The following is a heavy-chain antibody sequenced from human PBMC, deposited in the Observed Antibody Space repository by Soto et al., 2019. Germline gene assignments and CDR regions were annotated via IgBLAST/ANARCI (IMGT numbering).Heavy chain of an antibody. V-gene: IGHV3-74*01. D-gene: IGHD2-8*01. CDR1: GFTFSNYW. CDR3: AAPFAAEMVS. CDR2: INSDGSRT. J-gene: IGHJ5*02. Sequence: EVQLVESGRGLVQPGGSLRLSCTASGFTFSNYWMHWVRKAPGKGLVWVSHINSDGSRTTYADSVKGRFTISRDNAKNKVFLQMNSLRVEDTAVHYCAAPFAAEMVSWGQGTLVTVSS.